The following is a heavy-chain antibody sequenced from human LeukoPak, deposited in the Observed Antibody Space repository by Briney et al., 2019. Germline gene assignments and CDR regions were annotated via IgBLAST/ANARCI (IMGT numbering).Heavy chain of an antibody. J-gene: IGHJ6*02. CDR3: ARGGEIAVAGTVYYYYAMDV. V-gene: IGHV3-7*01. CDR2: IKQDGSEK. D-gene: IGHD6-19*01. Sequence: GGSLRLSCEGSGFTFSNYWMSWVRQAPGKGLEWVANIKQDGSEKYYVDSVKGRFTISGDNAKNSLYLQMNSLRAEDTAVYYCARGGEIAVAGTVYYYYAMDVWGQGTTVTVSS. CDR1: GFTFSNYW.